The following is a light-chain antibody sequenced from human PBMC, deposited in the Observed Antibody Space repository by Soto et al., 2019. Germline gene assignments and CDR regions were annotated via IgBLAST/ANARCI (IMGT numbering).Light chain of an antibody. CDR2: DAS. CDR3: QQRGNWPPIT. Sequence: EVVLTQSPATLSLSPGERATLSCRASQSVSDSLAWYQQKPGQPPRLLIYDASNRATGIPARFSGSGSGTDFALRINGLQPEDFAVYYCQQRGNWPPITFGQGTRLEIK. CDR1: QSVSDS. J-gene: IGKJ5*01. V-gene: IGKV3-11*01.